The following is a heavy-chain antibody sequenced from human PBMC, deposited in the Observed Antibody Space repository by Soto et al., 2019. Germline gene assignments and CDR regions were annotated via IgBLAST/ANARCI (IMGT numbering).Heavy chain of an antibody. V-gene: IGHV3-23*01. D-gene: IGHD2-21*02. Sequence: GGSLRLSCAASEFTFSTYAMSWVRQAPGKGLEWVSSIGSGGSPTYYADSVKGRFTISRDNSKNTLYLQMNSLRAEDTAVYYCARESLGEYCGADCYLPSFDYWGQGTLVTVSS. CDR3: ARESLGEYCGADCYLPSFDY. CDR1: EFTFSTYA. J-gene: IGHJ4*02. CDR2: IGSGGSPT.